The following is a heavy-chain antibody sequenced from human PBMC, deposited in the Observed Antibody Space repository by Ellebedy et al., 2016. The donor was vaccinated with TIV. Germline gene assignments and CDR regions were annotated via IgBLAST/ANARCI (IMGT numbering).Heavy chain of an antibody. CDR1: GFTFNTYS. CDR3: AVEAWWRFDF. Sequence: GESLKISXAASGFTFNTYSMNWVRQAPGKGLEWVAFIRSSINSISYADSVKGRFTISRDNANNMLFLQMNTLRAEDTAVYYCAVEAWWRFDFWGRGTLVTVSS. V-gene: IGHV3-48*01. D-gene: IGHD2-15*01. J-gene: IGHJ2*01. CDR2: IRSSINSI.